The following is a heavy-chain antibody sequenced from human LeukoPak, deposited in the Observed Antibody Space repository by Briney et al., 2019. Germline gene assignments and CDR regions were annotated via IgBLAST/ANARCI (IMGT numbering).Heavy chain of an antibody. V-gene: IGHV4-59*12. D-gene: IGHD1-26*01. CDR2: IYYSGST. J-gene: IGHJ3*02. Sequence: PSETLSLTCTVSDGSISSYYWSWVRQPPGKGLEWIGYIYYSGSTRYNPSLKSRATISLDTSKNQFSLKLSSVTAADTAVYYCARTNRYSGSYHDAFDIWGQGTMVTVSS. CDR3: ARTNRYSGSYHDAFDI. CDR1: DGSISSYY.